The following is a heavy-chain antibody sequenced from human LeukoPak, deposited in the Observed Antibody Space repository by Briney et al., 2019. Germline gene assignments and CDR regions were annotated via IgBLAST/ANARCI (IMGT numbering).Heavy chain of an antibody. D-gene: IGHD6-13*01. Sequence: GGSLRLSCAASGFTFSSYAMSWVRQAPGEGLEWVSAISTNGGSTYFADSVKGRFTITRDNSKNTLSLEMNSLRPEDTAVYYYVKGSAGSRPYYFDYWGQGTLLTVSS. CDR1: GFTFSSYA. J-gene: IGHJ4*02. CDR2: ISTNGGST. CDR3: VKGSAGSRPYYFDY. V-gene: IGHV3-23*01.